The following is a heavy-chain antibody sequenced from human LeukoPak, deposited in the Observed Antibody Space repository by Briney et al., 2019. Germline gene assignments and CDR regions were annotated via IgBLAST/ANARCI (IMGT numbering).Heavy chain of an antibody. J-gene: IGHJ6*02. D-gene: IGHD4-17*01. Sequence: GGSLRLSCAASGFTFSSYGMHWVRQAPGKGLEWVAVIRYDGSNKYYADSVKCRFTISRDNSKNTLYLQMNSLRAEDTAVYYCARDDYGDPRNYYYGMDVWGQGTTVTVSS. V-gene: IGHV3-33*01. CDR3: ARDDYGDPRNYYYGMDV. CDR1: GFTFSSYG. CDR2: IRYDGSNK.